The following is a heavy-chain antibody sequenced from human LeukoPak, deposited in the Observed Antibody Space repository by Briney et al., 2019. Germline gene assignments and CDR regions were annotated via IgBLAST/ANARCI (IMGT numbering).Heavy chain of an antibody. CDR1: GFTFKDYS. CDR2: ISSSHI. CDR3: ARDHDWGFDY. V-gene: IGHV3-48*01. D-gene: IGHD2-21*01. J-gene: IGHJ4*02. Sequence: GGSLRLSCAASGFTFKDYSMNWVRQAPGKGLEFVSYISSSHIYYADSVKGRFTISRDNAKNSLYLEMNSLRAEDTAVYYCARDHDWGFDYWGQGIVVTVSS.